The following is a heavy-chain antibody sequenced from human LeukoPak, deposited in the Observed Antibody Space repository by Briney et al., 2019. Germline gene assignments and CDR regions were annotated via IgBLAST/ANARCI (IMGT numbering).Heavy chain of an antibody. CDR2: LHYSGDT. D-gene: IGHD3-9*01. J-gene: IGHJ4*02. Sequence: SETLSPTCTVSGGAISSRSSSYHWGWIRQSPGKGLEWVGSLHYSGDTYYNPSLQSRVTISGDTSKNQFSLNLTSVTAADTALYFCASDNYWGQGTLVTVSS. CDR1: GGAISSRSSSYH. CDR3: ASDNY. V-gene: IGHV4-39*01.